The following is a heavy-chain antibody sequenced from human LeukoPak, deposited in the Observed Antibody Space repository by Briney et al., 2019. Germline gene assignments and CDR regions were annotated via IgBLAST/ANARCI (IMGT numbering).Heavy chain of an antibody. CDR2: INPGDSDT. Sequence: GESLKISCKGSGYSFSNYWIGWVRQMPGKGLEWMGIINPGDSDTRYSPSFQGQVTISADKSISTAYLQWSSLKASDTAMYYCAIEGKGSGTKIPYYFDYWGQGTLVTVSS. D-gene: IGHD3-3*01. CDR3: AIEGKGSGTKIPYYFDY. J-gene: IGHJ4*02. CDR1: GYSFSNYW. V-gene: IGHV5-51*01.